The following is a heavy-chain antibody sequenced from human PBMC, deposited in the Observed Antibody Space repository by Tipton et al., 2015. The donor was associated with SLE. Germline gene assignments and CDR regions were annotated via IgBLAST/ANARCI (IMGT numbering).Heavy chain of an antibody. Sequence: QLVQSGAEVKKPAESLKISCQGSGYSFSKYWFAWVRQMPGKGLEWMGIIYPGDSDTRYSPSFQGQVTISTDKSIDTAYLQWRSLKASDTAMYYCARRAVGATTGAYCDYWGQGTLVTVSS. J-gene: IGHJ4*02. CDR3: ARRAVGATTGAYCDY. D-gene: IGHD1-26*01. V-gene: IGHV5-51*03. CDR2: IYPGDSDT. CDR1: GYSFSKYW.